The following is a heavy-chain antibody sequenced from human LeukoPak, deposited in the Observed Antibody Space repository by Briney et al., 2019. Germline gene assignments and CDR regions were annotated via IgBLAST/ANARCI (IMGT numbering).Heavy chain of an antibody. CDR2: IRYDGSNK. V-gene: IGHV3-30*02. Sequence: LPGGSLRLSCAASGFTFSSYGMHWVRQAPGKGLEWVTFIRYDGSNKFYADSVKGRFTISRDNSKNTLYLQMNSLRAEDTAVYYCAKDIGTSNSSWYYFDYWGQGTLVTVSS. D-gene: IGHD6-13*01. J-gene: IGHJ4*02. CDR3: AKDIGTSNSSWYYFDY. CDR1: GFTFSSYG.